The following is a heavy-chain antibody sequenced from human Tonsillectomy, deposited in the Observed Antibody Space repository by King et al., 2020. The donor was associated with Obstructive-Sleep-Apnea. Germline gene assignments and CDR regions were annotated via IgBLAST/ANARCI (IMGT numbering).Heavy chain of an antibody. Sequence: VQLVESGGGVVQPGRSLRLSCAASGFTFNYFGMCCVRQAPGKGLEWVAFISNDGSNKYYSDSVKGRFTISRDNSKNTLFLQMNSLRAEDTAVYYCAKDKSGGDCWYFDFWGHGTLVTVSS. V-gene: IGHV3-30*02. CDR2: ISNDGSNK. CDR3: AKDKSGGDCWYFDF. D-gene: IGHD2-21*02. CDR1: GFTFNYFG. J-gene: IGHJ2*01.